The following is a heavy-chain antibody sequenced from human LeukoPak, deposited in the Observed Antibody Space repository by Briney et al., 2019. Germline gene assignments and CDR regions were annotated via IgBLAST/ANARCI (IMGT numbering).Heavy chain of an antibody. CDR1: GYTFTSYY. CDR2: INPSGGST. Sequence: ASVKVSCKASGYTFTSYYMHWVRRAPGQGLEWMGMINPSGGSTTYAQTFQGRVTMTRATSTNTVYVELSSLRSEDTAVYYCARGNYDYIWGSYRFDYWGQGTLVTVSS. CDR3: ARGNYDYIWGSYRFDY. V-gene: IGHV1-46*01. J-gene: IGHJ4*02. D-gene: IGHD3-16*02.